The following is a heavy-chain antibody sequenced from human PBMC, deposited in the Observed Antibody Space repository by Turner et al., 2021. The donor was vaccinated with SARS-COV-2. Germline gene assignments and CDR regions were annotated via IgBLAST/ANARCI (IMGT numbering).Heavy chain of an antibody. CDR2: ISGSGGRT. J-gene: IGHJ5*02. CDR1: GFTFSSYA. Sequence: EVQLLESGGGLVQPGGSLRLSCAASGFTFSSYAMSWVRQAPGKGLELVSAISGSGGRTYYADSVKGRFTISRDNSKNTLYLQMNSLRVEDTAVYYCAKDGYDGIYCSGGSCYSGWFDPWGQGTLVTVSS. D-gene: IGHD2-15*01. V-gene: IGHV3-23*01. CDR3: AKDGYDGIYCSGGSCYSGWFDP.